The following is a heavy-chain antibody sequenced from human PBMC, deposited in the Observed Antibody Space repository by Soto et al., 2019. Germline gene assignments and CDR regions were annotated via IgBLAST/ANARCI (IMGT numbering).Heavy chain of an antibody. V-gene: IGHV1-69*13. CDR2: IIPIFGTA. CDR1: GGTFSSYA. CDR3: AKNSGPSRNYFDC. D-gene: IGHD6-25*01. Sequence: GASVKVSCKASGGTFSSYAISWVRQAPGQGLEWMGGIIPIFGTANYAQRFQGRVTITADESTSTAYMELSSLRSEDTAVYYCAKNSGPSRNYFDCWGQGTLVTVSS. J-gene: IGHJ4*02.